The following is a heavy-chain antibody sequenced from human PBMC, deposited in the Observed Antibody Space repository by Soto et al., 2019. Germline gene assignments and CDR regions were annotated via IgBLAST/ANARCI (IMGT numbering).Heavy chain of an antibody. CDR2: ISAYNGNT. CDR1: GYTFTSYG. V-gene: IGHV1-18*01. J-gene: IGHJ6*02. D-gene: IGHD1-26*01. Sequence: ASVKVSCKASGYTFTSYGISWVRQAPGQGLEWMGWISAYNGNTNYAQKLQGRVTMTTDTSTGTAYMELRSLRSDDTAVYYCARSSGSYYYYGMDVWGQGTTVTVSS. CDR3: ARSSGSYYYYGMDV.